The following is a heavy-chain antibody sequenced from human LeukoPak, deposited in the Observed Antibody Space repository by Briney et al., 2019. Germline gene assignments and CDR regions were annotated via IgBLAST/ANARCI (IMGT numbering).Heavy chain of an antibody. CDR2: IYYSGTT. CDR1: GGCISNGGYY. V-gene: IGHV4-31*03. J-gene: IGHJ3*02. D-gene: IGHD3-10*01. Sequence: MASETLSLTCTVSGGCISNGGYYWTWIRQHPGKGLEWIGHIYYSGTTYYNPSLKSRVTISVDTSKNQFSLKLTSVTAADTAVYYCARDRGNDDFDIWGQGTMVTVSS. CDR3: ARDRGNDDFDI.